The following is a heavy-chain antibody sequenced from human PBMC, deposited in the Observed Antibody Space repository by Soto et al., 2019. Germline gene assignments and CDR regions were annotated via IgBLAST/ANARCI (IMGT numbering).Heavy chain of an antibody. CDR1: GGSTSSDNY. J-gene: IGHJ4*02. CDR3: AREGGESSDGLYYFDS. Sequence: QVQLQESGPGLVKPSQTLSLTCTVSGGSTSSDNYWSWIRQPPGKGLEWIGQIYYNGNTDYNPSLKSRLAISIYTSKNQFSLKLSSVTAADTAVYFCAREGGESSDGLYYFDSWGQGSLVTVAS. CDR2: IYYNGNT. D-gene: IGHD3-16*01. V-gene: IGHV4-30-4*01.